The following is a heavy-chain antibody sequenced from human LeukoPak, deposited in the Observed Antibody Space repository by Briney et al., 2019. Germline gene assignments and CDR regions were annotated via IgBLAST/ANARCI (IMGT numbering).Heavy chain of an antibody. CDR1: GGTFSSYA. J-gene: IGHJ4*02. CDR3: ASGRGDGYSYGYGFDY. CDR2: IIPILGIA. Sequence: SVKVSCKASGGTFSSYAISWVRQAPGQGLEWMGGIIPILGIANYAQKFQGRVTITADKSTSTAYMELSSLRSEDTAVYYCASGRGDGYSYGYGFDYWGQGTLVTVSS. V-gene: IGHV1-69*10. D-gene: IGHD5-18*01.